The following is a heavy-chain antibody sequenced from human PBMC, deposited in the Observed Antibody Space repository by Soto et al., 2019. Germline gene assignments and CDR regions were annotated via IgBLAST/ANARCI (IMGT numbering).Heavy chain of an antibody. Sequence: QVQLVQSGAEVKKPGASVKVSCKASGYTFPSYGISWVRQAPGQGLEWMGWISANNGNTNYAQKHQGRVTMTTDTSRSSAKMELRSLRSDDTAVYYCSRYLTMQQACVYWGQGTLVTDSS. V-gene: IGHV1-18*01. CDR3: SRYLTMQQACVY. CDR2: ISANNGNT. J-gene: IGHJ4*02. D-gene: IGHD2-2*01. CDR1: GYTFPSYG.